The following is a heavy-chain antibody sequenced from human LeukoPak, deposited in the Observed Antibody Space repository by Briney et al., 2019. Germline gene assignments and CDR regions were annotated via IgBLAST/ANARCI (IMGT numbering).Heavy chain of an antibody. CDR2: INQDGSEK. V-gene: IGHV3-7*01. Sequence: QPGGSLRLSCAASGFTFSTYWMNWVRQAPGKGLEWVANINQDGSEKYYVDSVKGRFTISRDNAKNSLYLQMNSLRAEDTAVYYCARTGDYYDSSGYFIGGRTTYSFDYWGQGTLVTVSS. CDR3: ARTGDYYDSSGYFIGGRTTYSFDY. J-gene: IGHJ4*02. CDR1: GFTFSTYW. D-gene: IGHD3-22*01.